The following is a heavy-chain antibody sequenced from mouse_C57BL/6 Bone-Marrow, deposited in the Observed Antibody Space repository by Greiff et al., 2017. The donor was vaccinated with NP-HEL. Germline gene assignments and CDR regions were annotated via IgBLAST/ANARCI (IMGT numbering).Heavy chain of an antibody. J-gene: IGHJ1*03. CDR2: INPSNGGT. CDR1: GYTFTSYW. Sequence: QVQLKQSGTELVKPGASVKLSCKASGYTFTSYWMHWVKQRPGQGLEWIGNINPSNGGTNYNEKFKSKATLTVDKSSSTAYMQLSSLTSEDSAVYYCARSDYGSSYGWYFDVWGTGTTVTVSS. CDR3: ARSDYGSSYGWYFDV. D-gene: IGHD1-1*01. V-gene: IGHV1-53*01.